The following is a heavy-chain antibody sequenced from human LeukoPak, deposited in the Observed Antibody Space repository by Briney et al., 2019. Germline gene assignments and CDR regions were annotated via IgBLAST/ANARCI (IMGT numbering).Heavy chain of an antibody. Sequence: GESLKISCKGSGYSFTSYWIAWVRQMPGKGLEWMGIIYPGDPDTRYSPSFQGQVTISADKSISTAYLQWSSLKASDTAMYYCAISNGSGSYYGYFDYWGQGTLVTVSP. V-gene: IGHV5-51*01. D-gene: IGHD3-10*01. CDR1: GYSFTSYW. CDR2: IYPGDPDT. CDR3: AISNGSGSYYGYFDY. J-gene: IGHJ4*02.